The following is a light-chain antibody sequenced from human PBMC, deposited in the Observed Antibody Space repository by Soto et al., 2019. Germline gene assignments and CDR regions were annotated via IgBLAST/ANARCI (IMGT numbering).Light chain of an antibody. Sequence: QPVLTQPASVSGSPGQSITISCTGTSSDVGAYNLVSWYQHLPDKAPKLIISEVTNRPSGVSDRFSGSKSGNTASLTISGLQAEDEADYYCASLTTTNFVFGSGTKLTVL. CDR2: EVT. V-gene: IGLV2-14*01. CDR1: SSDVGAYNL. CDR3: ASLTTTNFV. J-gene: IGLJ1*01.